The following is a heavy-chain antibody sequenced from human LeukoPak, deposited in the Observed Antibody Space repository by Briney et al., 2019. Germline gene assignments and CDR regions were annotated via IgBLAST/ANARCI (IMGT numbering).Heavy chain of an antibody. V-gene: IGHV1-8*01. D-gene: IGHD3/OR15-3a*01. Sequence: GASVKVSCKASGYTFTSYDMNWVRQATGQGLEWLGWMNPISGNTGYAQNFQGRVTMTMNTSITTAYMELSSLRSEDTAVYYCARALSWTTESYYYMDVWGKGTTVTVSS. CDR3: ARALSWTTESYYYMDV. CDR2: MNPISGNT. CDR1: GYTFTSYD. J-gene: IGHJ6*03.